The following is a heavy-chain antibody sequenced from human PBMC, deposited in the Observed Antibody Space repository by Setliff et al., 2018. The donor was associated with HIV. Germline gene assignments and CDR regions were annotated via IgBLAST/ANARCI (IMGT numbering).Heavy chain of an antibody. CDR1: GGSISSHY. V-gene: IGHV4-59*04. CDR2: IYHSGTT. Sequence: SETLSLTCTVSGGSISSHYWSWIRQPPGKGLEWTGSIYHSGTTYYNPSLKSRVTISVDTAKNQFSLKLSSVTAADTAVYYCARHDTEYSSYPIDYWGQGNLVTV. J-gene: IGHJ4*02. CDR3: ARHDTEYSSYPIDY. D-gene: IGHD6-6*01.